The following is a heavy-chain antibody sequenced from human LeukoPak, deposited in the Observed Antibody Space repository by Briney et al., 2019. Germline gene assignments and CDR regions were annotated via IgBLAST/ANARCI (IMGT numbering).Heavy chain of an antibody. Sequence: ASVKVSCKASGYTFTGYYMHWVRQAPGQGLEWMGWINPNSGGTNYAQKFQGRVTMTRDTSISTAYMELSRLRSDDTAVYYCARNPYGDGGYFDNWGQGTLVTVSS. CDR1: GYTFTGYY. V-gene: IGHV1-2*02. CDR2: INPNSGGT. CDR3: ARNPYGDGGYFDN. J-gene: IGHJ4*02. D-gene: IGHD4-17*01.